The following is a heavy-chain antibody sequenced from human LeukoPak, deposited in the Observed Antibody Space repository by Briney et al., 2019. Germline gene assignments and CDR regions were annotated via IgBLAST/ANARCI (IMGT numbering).Heavy chain of an antibody. CDR1: GFTFSSYG. V-gene: IGHV3-33*01. CDR3: ARDRAMVVGSSWYYDY. CDR2: IWYDGSNK. J-gene: IGHJ4*02. Sequence: GGSLRLSCAASGFTFSSYGMHWLRQAPGKGLEWVSLIWYDGSNKYYADSVKGRFTISRYNSKNTLNLQMNSLRAEDTALYYCARDRAMVVGSSWYYDYWGQGTLVTVSS. D-gene: IGHD5-18*01.